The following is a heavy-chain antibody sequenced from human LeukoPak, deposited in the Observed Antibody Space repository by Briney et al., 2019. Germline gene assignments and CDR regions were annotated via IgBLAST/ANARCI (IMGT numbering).Heavy chain of an antibody. CDR3: ARGSYTGTGYGMDV. D-gene: IGHD1/OR15-1a*01. V-gene: IGHV4-61*01. Sequence: SSETLSLTCTVSGGSVSSGSHYWSWIRPPPGKGLEWIGFIYYSGSTNYNPSLKSRVTISVDTSKNQFSLKLSSVTAADTAVYYCARGSYTGTGYGMDVWGQGTTVTVSS. CDR2: IYYSGST. J-gene: IGHJ6*02. CDR1: GGSVSSGSHY.